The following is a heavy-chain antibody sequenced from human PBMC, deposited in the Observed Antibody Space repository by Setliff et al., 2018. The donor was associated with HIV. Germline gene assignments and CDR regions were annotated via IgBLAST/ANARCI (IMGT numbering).Heavy chain of an antibody. CDR1: GGSFSGYY. V-gene: IGHV4-34*01. D-gene: IGHD2-15*01. Sequence: TSETLSLTCAVYGGSFSGYYWNWIRQPPGRGLEWIGEINHSGSTNYNPSLKSRVTISVDTSKNQFFLKLSSVTAADTAVYYCARGTVVPYYLDYWGQGTLVTVSS. J-gene: IGHJ4*02. CDR2: INHSGST. CDR3: ARGTVVPYYLDY.